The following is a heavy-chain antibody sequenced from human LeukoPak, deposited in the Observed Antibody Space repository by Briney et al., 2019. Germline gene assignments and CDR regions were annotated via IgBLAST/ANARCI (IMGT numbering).Heavy chain of an antibody. J-gene: IGHJ5*02. Sequence: GASVKVSCKASGYTFTSYDINWVRQATGQGLEWMGWINPNSGGTNYAQKFQGRVTMTRDTSISTAYMELSRLRSDDTAVYYCARGLAATQAVGWFDPWGQGTLVTVSS. V-gene: IGHV1-2*02. CDR1: GYTFTSYD. D-gene: IGHD2-15*01. CDR3: ARGLAATQAVGWFDP. CDR2: INPNSGGT.